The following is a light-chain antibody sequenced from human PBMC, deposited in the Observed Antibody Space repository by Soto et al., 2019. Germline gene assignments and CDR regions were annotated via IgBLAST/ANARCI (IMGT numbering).Light chain of an antibody. J-gene: IGLJ1*01. V-gene: IGLV1-51*02. Sequence: SVLTEPPSVSAAPGQKVTISCSGSSSNIGVTSVSWYQQLPGAAPKLLIYENDKRPSGIPDRFSGSKSGTSATLGITGLQTGDEADYYCGTWDSSLSADVFGTGTKLTVL. CDR1: SSNIGVTS. CDR2: END. CDR3: GTWDSSLSADV.